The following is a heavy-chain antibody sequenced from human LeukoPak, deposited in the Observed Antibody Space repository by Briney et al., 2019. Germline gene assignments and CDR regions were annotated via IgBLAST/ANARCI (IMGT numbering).Heavy chain of an antibody. CDR3: ATSPGADYGGDHWFDP. D-gene: IGHD4-23*01. V-gene: IGHV4-59*04. Sequence: PSETLSLTCTVSGGSISSYYWGWIRQPPGKGLEWIGSISYGGSTHYNPSLKSRVTMSVDTSKNQFSLKLRSVTATDTAVYHCATSPGADYGGDHWFDPWGQGTLVTVSS. CDR1: GGSISSYY. J-gene: IGHJ5*02. CDR2: ISYGGST.